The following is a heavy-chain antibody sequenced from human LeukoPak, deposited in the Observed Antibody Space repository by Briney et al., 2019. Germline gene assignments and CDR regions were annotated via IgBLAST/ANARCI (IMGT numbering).Heavy chain of an antibody. CDR3: AKDSLDYYDSSGYYYYYGMDV. J-gene: IGHJ6*02. CDR2: ISGSGGST. D-gene: IGHD3-22*01. V-gene: IGHV3-23*01. Sequence: GGSLRLSCAASGFTFSSYAMSWVRQAPGKGLEWVSAISGSGGSTYYADSVKGRFTISRDNSKNTLYLQMNSLRAKDTAVYYCAKDSLDYYDSSGYYYYYGMDVWGQGTTVTVSS. CDR1: GFTFSSYA.